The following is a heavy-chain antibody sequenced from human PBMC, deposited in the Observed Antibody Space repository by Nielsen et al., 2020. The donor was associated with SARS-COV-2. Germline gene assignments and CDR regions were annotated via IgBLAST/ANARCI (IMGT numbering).Heavy chain of an antibody. D-gene: IGHD3-3*01. Sequence: ASVKVSCKASGYTFTSYYMHWVRQAPGQGLEWMGIINPSGGSTSYAQKFQGRVTMTRDTSTSTVYMELSSLRSEDTAVYYCARESVVGIFGVVITYGMDAWGQGTTVTVSS. CDR2: INPSGGST. CDR1: GYTFTSYY. CDR3: ARESVVGIFGVVITYGMDA. V-gene: IGHV1-46*01. J-gene: IGHJ6*02.